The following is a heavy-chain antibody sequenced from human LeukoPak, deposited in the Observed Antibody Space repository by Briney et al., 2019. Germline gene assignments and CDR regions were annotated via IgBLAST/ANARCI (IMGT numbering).Heavy chain of an antibody. D-gene: IGHD3-9*01. CDR3: ARDGTSYYDILTGYYKRYYYGMDV. CDR1: GFTFSDYY. V-gene: IGHV3-11*06. Sequence: AGSLRLSCAASGFTFSDYYMSWIRQAPGKGLEWVSYISSSSSYTNYADSVKGRFTISRDNAKNSLYLQMNSLRAEDTAVYYCARDGTSYYDILTGYYKRYYYGMDVWGQGTTVTVSS. CDR2: ISSSSSYT. J-gene: IGHJ6*02.